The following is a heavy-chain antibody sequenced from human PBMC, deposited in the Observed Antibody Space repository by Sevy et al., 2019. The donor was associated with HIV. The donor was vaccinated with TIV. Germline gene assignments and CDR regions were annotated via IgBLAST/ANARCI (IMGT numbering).Heavy chain of an antibody. CDR1: GGTFSSYA. Sequence: ASVKVSCKASGGTFSSYAISWARQAPGRGLEWMGGIIPIFATANYAQKFQGRVTITADESTSTAYMELSSLGSEDTAVYYCARPTYYDFWSGQSPHPPAYYYYGMDVWGQGTTVTVSS. D-gene: IGHD3-3*01. CDR3: ARPTYYDFWSGQSPHPPAYYYYGMDV. CDR2: IIPIFATA. J-gene: IGHJ6*02. V-gene: IGHV1-69*13.